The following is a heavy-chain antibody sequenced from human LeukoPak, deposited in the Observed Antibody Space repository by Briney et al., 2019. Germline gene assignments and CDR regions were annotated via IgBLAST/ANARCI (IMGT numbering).Heavy chain of an antibody. CDR2: ISGYNGNT. CDR3: ARDEGVGAYYYFDY. CDR1: GYIFTNFG. J-gene: IGHJ4*02. Sequence: ASVKVSCKASGYIFTNFGISWVRQARGQGLEWMGWISGYNGNTKYVQKFQGRVTMTTDTSTSTAYMELSRLRSDDTAVYYCARDEGVGAYYYFDYWGQGTLVTVSS. V-gene: IGHV1-18*01. D-gene: IGHD1-26*01.